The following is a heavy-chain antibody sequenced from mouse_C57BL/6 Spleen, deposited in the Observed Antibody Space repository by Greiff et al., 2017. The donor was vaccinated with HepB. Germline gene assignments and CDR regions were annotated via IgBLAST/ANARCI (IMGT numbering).Heavy chain of an antibody. CDR2: ISYSGST. Sequence: EVQLQESGPGLVKPSQSLSLTCTVTGYSITSGYGWNWIRQFPGNKLEWMGYISYSGSTNSNPSLKSRITITRDTSKNQFFLQLNSVTTEDTATYYCARTARIKYWGQGTTLTVSS. CDR1: GYSITSGYG. CDR3: ARTARIKY. J-gene: IGHJ2*01. V-gene: IGHV3-2*02. D-gene: IGHD1-2*01.